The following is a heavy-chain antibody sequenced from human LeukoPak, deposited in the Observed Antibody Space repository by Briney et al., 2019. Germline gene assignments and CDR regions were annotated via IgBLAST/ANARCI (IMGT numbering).Heavy chain of an antibody. CDR2: INPNSGGT. CDR3: AREKYSNSFYYYYYYMDV. CDR1: GYTFTGYY. V-gene: IGHV1-2*02. Sequence: GASVKVSCKASGYTFTGYYMHWVRQAPGQGLEWMGWINPNSGGTNYAQKFQGRVTMTRDTSISTAYMELSRLRSDDTAVYYCAREKYSNSFYYYYYYMDVWGKGTTVTVSS. J-gene: IGHJ6*03. D-gene: IGHD4-11*01.